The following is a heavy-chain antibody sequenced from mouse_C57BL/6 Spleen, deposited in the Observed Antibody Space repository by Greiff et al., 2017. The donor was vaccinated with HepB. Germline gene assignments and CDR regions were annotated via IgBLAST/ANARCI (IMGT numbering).Heavy chain of an antibody. V-gene: IGHV2-6*03. D-gene: IGHD1-1*02. CDR2: IWSDGST. CDR1: GFSLTSYG. CDR3: ARPELVDYYAMDY. J-gene: IGHJ4*01. Sequence: QVQLKESGPGLVAPSQSLSITCTVSGFSLTSYGVHWVRQPPGQGLEWLVVIWSDGSTTYNSALKSRLSISKDNSKSQVFLKMNSLQTDDTAMYYCARPELVDYYAMDYWGQGTSVTVSS.